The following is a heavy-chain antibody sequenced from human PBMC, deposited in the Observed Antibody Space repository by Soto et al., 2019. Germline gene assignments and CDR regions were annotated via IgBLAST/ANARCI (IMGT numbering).Heavy chain of an antibody. Sequence: SVKVSCKASGGTFTSYAISWVRQAPGQGLEWMGGFIPVVGTANYAQKFQGRVTITAYESTSTAYMELSSLRSEDTAVYYCAAYCSGGRCSTGPMRAFDIWGQGTMVTVSS. CDR3: AAYCSGGRCSTGPMRAFDI. J-gene: IGHJ3*02. CDR2: FIPVVGTA. D-gene: IGHD2-15*01. CDR1: GGTFTSYA. V-gene: IGHV1-69*13.